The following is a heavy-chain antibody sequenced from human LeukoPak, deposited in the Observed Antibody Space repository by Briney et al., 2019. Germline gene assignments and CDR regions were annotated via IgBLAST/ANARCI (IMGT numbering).Heavy chain of an antibody. V-gene: IGHV4-38-2*02. CDR1: GYSISSGYY. Sequence: SETLSLTCTVSGYSISSGYYWGWIRQPPGKGLEWIGSIYYSGSTYYNPSLKSRVTISVDTSKNQFSLKLSSVTAADTAVYYCARVTGHYGSGSYVDYWGQGTLVTVSS. J-gene: IGHJ4*02. D-gene: IGHD3-10*01. CDR3: ARVTGHYGSGSYVDY. CDR2: IYYSGST.